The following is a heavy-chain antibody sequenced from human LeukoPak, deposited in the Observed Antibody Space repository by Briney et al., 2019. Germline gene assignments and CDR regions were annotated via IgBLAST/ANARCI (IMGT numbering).Heavy chain of an antibody. D-gene: IGHD6-13*01. CDR1: GGSISSYY. Sequence: SETLSLTCTVSGGSISSYYWSWIRQPPGKGLEWIGYIYYSGSTNYNPSLKSRVTISVDTSKNQFSLKLSSVTAADTAVYYCGRDIAARAGGMDVWGQGTTVTVSS. CDR3: GRDIAARAGGMDV. J-gene: IGHJ6*02. V-gene: IGHV4-59*01. CDR2: IYYSGST.